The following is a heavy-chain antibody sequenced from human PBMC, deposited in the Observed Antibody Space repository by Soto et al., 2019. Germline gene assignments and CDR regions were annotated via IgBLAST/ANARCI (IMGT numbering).Heavy chain of an antibody. J-gene: IGHJ4*02. CDR1: GFTFSSYT. D-gene: IGHD6-19*01. Sequence: EVQLLESGGGLVQPGGSLRLSCAASGFTFSSYTMSWVRQAPGKGLEWVSAISGSGGSAYYSSSVKGRFTISRDNSKNTLYLPMNSLRAADTAVYYCAKTLSSGWYRGGFDYWCQGTLVTVSS. CDR2: ISGSGGSA. CDR3: AKTLSSGWYRGGFDY. V-gene: IGHV3-23*01.